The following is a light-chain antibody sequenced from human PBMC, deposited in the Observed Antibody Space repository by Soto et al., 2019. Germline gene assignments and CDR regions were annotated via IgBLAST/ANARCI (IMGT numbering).Light chain of an antibody. CDR3: QQSYSTPVT. CDR1: QSISSY. J-gene: IGKJ4*01. V-gene: IGKV1-39*01. Sequence: DIQITQSPSSLSASVGDRVTITCGASQSISSYLNWYQQKPGKAPKLLIYAASSLQSGVPSRFSGSGSGTDFTLTISRLQPEDFATYYCQQSYSTPVTFGGGTKVDIK. CDR2: AAS.